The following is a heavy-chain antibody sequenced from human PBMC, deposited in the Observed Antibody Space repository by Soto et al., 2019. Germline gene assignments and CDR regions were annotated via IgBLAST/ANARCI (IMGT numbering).Heavy chain of an antibody. D-gene: IGHD4-17*01. V-gene: IGHV3-23*01. CDR3: AKDDYGYWFDP. Sequence: QPGGSLRLSCAASGFTFSSYAMSWVRQAPGKGLEWVSSISVSGGTTYYADSVKGRFTISRDNSKNTLYLQMSSLRAEDTAVYYSAKDDYGYWFDPWGQGTLVTVSS. CDR2: ISVSGGTT. CDR1: GFTFSSYA. J-gene: IGHJ5*02.